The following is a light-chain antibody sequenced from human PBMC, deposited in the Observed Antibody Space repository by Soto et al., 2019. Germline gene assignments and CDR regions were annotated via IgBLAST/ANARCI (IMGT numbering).Light chain of an antibody. Sequence: QSVLTQPPSASGTPGQRVTISCSGSSSNIGSNYVYWYRQLPGTAPKLLIYSNSQRPSGVPGRFSGSKSGTSASLAISGLRSEDEADYYCAAWDDSLSGVVFGGGTKLTVL. V-gene: IGLV1-47*01. CDR3: AAWDDSLSGVV. CDR1: SSNIGSNY. CDR2: SNS. J-gene: IGLJ2*01.